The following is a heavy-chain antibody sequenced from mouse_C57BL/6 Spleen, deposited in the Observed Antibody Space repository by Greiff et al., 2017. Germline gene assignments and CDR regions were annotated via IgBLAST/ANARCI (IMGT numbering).Heavy chain of an antibody. Sequence: EVQRVESGGGLVKPGGSLKLSCAASGFTFSSYAMSWVRQTPEKRLEWVATISDGGSYTYYPDNVKGRFTISRDNAKNNLYLQMSHLKSEDTAMYYCARDGDGSSYGAYWGQGTLVTVSA. CDR2: ISDGGSYT. CDR3: ARDGDGSSYGAY. J-gene: IGHJ3*01. D-gene: IGHD1-1*01. V-gene: IGHV5-4*01. CDR1: GFTFSSYA.